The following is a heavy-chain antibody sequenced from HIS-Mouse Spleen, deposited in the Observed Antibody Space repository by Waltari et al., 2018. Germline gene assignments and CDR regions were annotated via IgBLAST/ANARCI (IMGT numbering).Heavy chain of an antibody. J-gene: IGHJ2*01. D-gene: IGHD6-13*01. Sequence: QLQLQESGPGLVKPSETLSLTCTVPGGSIRRSSYYWGWIRQPPGKGLDWIGSIYYSGSTYYNPSLKSRVTISVDTSKNQFSLKLSSVTAADTAVYYCAREIPYSSSWYDWYFDLWGRGTLVTVSS. CDR1: GGSIRRSSYY. CDR2: IYYSGST. V-gene: IGHV4-39*07. CDR3: AREIPYSSSWYDWYFDL.